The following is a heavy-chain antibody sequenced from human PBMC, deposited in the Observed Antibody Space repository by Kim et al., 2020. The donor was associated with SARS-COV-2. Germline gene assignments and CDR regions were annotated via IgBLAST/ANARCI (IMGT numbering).Heavy chain of an antibody. CDR2: IYHSGST. CDR3: TRSRAAAGLLVY. J-gene: IGHJ4*02. CDR1: GYSISSGYY. D-gene: IGHD6-13*01. Sequence: SETLSLTCTVSGYSISSGYYWGWIRQPPGQGLEWIGDIYHSGSTYYNPSLKSRVTISVDTSKNQFSLKLSSVTAADTAVYYCTRSRAAAGLLVYWGQGTL. V-gene: IGHV4-38-2*02.